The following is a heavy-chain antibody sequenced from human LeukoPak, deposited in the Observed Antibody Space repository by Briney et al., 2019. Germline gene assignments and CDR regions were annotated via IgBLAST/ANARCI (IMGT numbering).Heavy chain of an antibody. Sequence: GASVKVSCKASGGTFSSYAISWVRQAPGQGLEWMGRIIPIFGTANYAQKSQGRVTITTDESTSTAYMELSCLRSEDTAVYYCARDTIIRGYMDVWGKGTTVTVSS. CDR1: GGTFSSYA. CDR3: ARDTIIRGYMDV. V-gene: IGHV1-69*05. D-gene: IGHD2/OR15-2a*01. J-gene: IGHJ6*03. CDR2: IIPIFGTA.